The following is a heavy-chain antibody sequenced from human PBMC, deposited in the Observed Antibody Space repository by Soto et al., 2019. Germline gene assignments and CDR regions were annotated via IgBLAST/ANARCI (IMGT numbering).Heavy chain of an antibody. CDR2: VYYTGST. CDR3: ARSVAVPGAHIDY. D-gene: IGHD6-19*01. J-gene: IGHJ4*02. V-gene: IGHV4-59*01. Sequence: PSETLSLTCSVSGCSISGSYWSWIRQSPGKGLEWLGYVYYTGSTNYSPSLRSRVSISVDTSKNEFSLRLSSVTAADTAVYFCARSVAVPGAHIDYWGQGTQVTVS. CDR1: GCSISGSY.